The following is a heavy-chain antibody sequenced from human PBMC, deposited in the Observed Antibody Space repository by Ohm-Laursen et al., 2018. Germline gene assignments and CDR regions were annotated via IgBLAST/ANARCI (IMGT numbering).Heavy chain of an antibody. D-gene: IGHD3/OR15-3a*01. J-gene: IGHJ4*02. Sequence: GSLRLSCAASGFSFSDYDMHWVRLLTGKRLEWVSGIDAAGRTYYSASMEGRFTISRENDKNSLYLQVDSLRAGDTAVYYCAREERGSDFQGIDYWGQGTLVTVSS. CDR3: AREERGSDFQGIDY. V-gene: IGHV3-13*01. CDR1: GFSFSDYD. CDR2: IDAAGRT.